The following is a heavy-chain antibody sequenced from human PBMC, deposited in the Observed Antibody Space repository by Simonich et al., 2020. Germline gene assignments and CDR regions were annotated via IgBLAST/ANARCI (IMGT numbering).Heavy chain of an antibody. D-gene: IGHD3-3*01. V-gene: IGHV4-59*12. Sequence: ESGPGLVKPSETLSLTCTVSGGSISSYYWSWIRQPPGKGLEWIGYIYYSGSTNYNPSLKRRVTISVDTSKNQISLKLSSVTAADTAVYYCARRTTGITIFGVVTNYWYFDLWGRGTLVTVSS. CDR2: IYYSGST. J-gene: IGHJ2*01. CDR3: ARRTTGITIFGVVTNYWYFDL. CDR1: GGSISSYY.